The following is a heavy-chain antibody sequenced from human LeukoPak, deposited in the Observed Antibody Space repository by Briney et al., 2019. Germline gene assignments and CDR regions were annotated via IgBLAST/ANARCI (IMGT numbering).Heavy chain of an antibody. D-gene: IGHD3-3*01. CDR2: INHSGST. V-gene: IGHV4-34*01. CDR3: ARGATIFGVARNYGMDV. J-gene: IGHJ6*02. CDR1: GGSFSGYY. Sequence: SETLSLICAVYGGSFSGYYWRWIRQPPGKGLEWIGEINHSGSTNYNPSLKSRVTISVDTSKNQFSLKLSSVTAADTAVYYCARGATIFGVARNYGMDVWGQGTTVTVSS.